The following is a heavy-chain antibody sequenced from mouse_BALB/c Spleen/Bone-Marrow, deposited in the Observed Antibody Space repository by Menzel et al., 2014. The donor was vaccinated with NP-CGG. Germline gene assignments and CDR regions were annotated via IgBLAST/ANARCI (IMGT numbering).Heavy chain of an antibody. CDR3: ARLSYYGRFAY. CDR1: GFDFSRYW. J-gene: IGHJ3*01. D-gene: IGHD1-1*01. CDR2: INPDSSTI. Sequence: VQLKESGGGLVQPGGSLKLSCAASGFDFSRYWMSWVRQAPGEGLEWIGEINPDSSTINYTPSLKDKFIISRDNAKNTLYLQMSKVRSEDTALYYCARLSYYGRFAYWGQGTLVTVSA. V-gene: IGHV4-1*02.